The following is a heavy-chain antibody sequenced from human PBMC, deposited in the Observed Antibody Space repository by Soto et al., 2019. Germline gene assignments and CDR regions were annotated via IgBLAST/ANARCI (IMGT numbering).Heavy chain of an antibody. D-gene: IGHD2-2*01. CDR1: GYPFTSYD. V-gene: IGHV1-8*01. CDR2: MNPNSGNT. CDR3: ASLSHNCSSTSCYSHYYYMDV. Sequence: ASVKLSCKASGYPFTSYDINWVRQATGQGLEWMGWMNPNSGNTGYAQKFQGRVTMTRNTSISTAYMELSSLRSEDTAVYYCASLSHNCSSTSCYSHYYYMDVWGKGTTVTVSS. J-gene: IGHJ6*03.